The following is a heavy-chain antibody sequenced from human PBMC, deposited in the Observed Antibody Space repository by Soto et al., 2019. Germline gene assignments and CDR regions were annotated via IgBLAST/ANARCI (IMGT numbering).Heavy chain of an antibody. D-gene: IGHD3-10*01. CDR3: AKLRDYGSGSPDS. V-gene: IGHV3-23*01. Sequence: GGSLRLSCAASGFTFSSYAMTWVRQAPGKGLEWVSAISGSGGSTYYADTVKGRFTIYRENPKKTLHLQMNSLRVEDTAVYYCAKLRDYGSGSPDSWGQGTLVTVSS. J-gene: IGHJ4*02. CDR1: GFTFSSYA. CDR2: ISGSGGST.